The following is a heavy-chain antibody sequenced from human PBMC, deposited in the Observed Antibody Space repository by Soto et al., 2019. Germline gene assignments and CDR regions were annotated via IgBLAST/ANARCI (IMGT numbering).Heavy chain of an antibody. CDR2: INHSGST. CDR3: ASFWEVNDSSGYYY. Sequence: PSETLSLTCAVYGGSFSGYYWSWIRQPPGKGLEWIGEINHSGSTNYNPSLKSRVTISVDTSKNQFSLKLSSVTAADTAVYYCASFWEVNDSSGYYYWGQGTLVTVSS. CDR1: GGSFSGYY. D-gene: IGHD3-22*01. J-gene: IGHJ4*02. V-gene: IGHV4-34*01.